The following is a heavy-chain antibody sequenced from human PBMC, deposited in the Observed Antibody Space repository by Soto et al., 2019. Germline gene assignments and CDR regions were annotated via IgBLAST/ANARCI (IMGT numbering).Heavy chain of an antibody. CDR2: IWYDGSNK. CDR3: ASLVGSTTPDWYDEFDL. Sequence: PGGSLILSCAGSGFTFSSYGMHWVRQAPGKGLEWVAVIWYDGSNKYYADSVKGRLTISRDNSKNTLYLQMNSLRAEDTAVYYCASLVGSTTPDWYDEFDLWGQGTMVNVSS. J-gene: IGHJ3*01. D-gene: IGHD1-26*01. CDR1: GFTFSSYG. V-gene: IGHV3-33*01.